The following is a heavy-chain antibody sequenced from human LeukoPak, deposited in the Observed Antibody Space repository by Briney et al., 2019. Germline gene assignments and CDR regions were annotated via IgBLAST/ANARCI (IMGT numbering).Heavy chain of an antibody. Sequence: SETLSLTCAVYGWSFNDYYWNWIRQPPGKGLEWIGEINARGDTNYNPSLKSRVNISVDTSKKQFSLRLTSMIAADTALYYCARGQVAAARGYNWFDPWGQGTLVTVSS. CDR1: GWSFNDYY. CDR2: INARGDT. V-gene: IGHV4-34*01. J-gene: IGHJ5*02. D-gene: IGHD2-2*01. CDR3: ARGQVAAARGYNWFDP.